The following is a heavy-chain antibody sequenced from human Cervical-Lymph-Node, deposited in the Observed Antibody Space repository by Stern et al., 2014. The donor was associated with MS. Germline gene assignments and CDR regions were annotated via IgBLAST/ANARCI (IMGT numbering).Heavy chain of an antibody. CDR3: ASDYSTSSGRGDY. J-gene: IGHJ4*02. CDR1: GFIFSNYA. CDR2: ISYDGSSK. Sequence: VQLVESGGGVVQPGRSLRLSCAAYGFIFSNYAMYWVRQAPGKGLEWLSIISYDGSSKYYADSVKGRFTISRDNSRDTLYLQMNSLRTEDTAMYYCASDYSTSSGRGDYWGQGTLVTVSS. V-gene: IGHV3-30*04. D-gene: IGHD6-6*01.